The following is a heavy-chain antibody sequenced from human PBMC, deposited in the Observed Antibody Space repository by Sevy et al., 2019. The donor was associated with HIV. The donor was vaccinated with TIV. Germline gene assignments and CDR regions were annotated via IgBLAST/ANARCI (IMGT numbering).Heavy chain of an antibody. CDR2: IYYSGST. CDR1: GGSISSSSYY. CDR3: ARRLYLGSGSYSKGPNWFDP. D-gene: IGHD3-10*01. J-gene: IGHJ5*02. V-gene: IGHV4-39*01. Sequence: SETLSLTCTVSGGSISSSSYYWGWIRQPPGKGLEWIGSIYYSGSTYYYPSLKSRVTISVDTSKNQFSLKLSSVTAADTAVYYCARRLYLGSGSYSKGPNWFDPWGQGTLVTVSS.